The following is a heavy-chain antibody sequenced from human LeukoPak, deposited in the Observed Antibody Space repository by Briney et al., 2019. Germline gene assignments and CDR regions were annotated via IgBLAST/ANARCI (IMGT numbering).Heavy chain of an antibody. D-gene: IGHD3-22*01. CDR1: GYTFTSYD. Sequence: GASVKVSCKASGYTFTSYDINWVRQAPGKGLEWMGGFDPEDGETIYAQKFQGRVTMTEDTSTDTAYMELSSLRSEDTAVYYCATGLSGITMIVGWGQGTMVTVSS. J-gene: IGHJ3*01. V-gene: IGHV1-24*01. CDR3: ATGLSGITMIVG. CDR2: FDPEDGET.